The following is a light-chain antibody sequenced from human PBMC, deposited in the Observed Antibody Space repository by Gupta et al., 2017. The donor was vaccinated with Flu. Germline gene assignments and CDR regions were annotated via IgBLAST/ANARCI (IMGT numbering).Light chain of an antibody. CDR1: QSVSIS. Sequence: EIVLTQSPATLSLSPGERATLSCRASQSVSISLVWYQQRLGQAPRLLIFDTSNRATGIPARFSGSGSGTDFTLTINNLEPEDFAVYYCQQSSNWPLTFGGGTKVEIK. J-gene: IGKJ4*01. CDR2: DTS. CDR3: QQSSNWPLT. V-gene: IGKV3-11*01.